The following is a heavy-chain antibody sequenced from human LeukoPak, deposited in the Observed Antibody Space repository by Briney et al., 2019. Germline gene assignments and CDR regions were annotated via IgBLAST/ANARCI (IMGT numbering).Heavy chain of an antibody. CDR2: IYHSGST. CDR3: ARMTPGNWFDP. CDR1: GGSISSGGYS. V-gene: IGHV4-30-2*01. J-gene: IGHJ5*02. Sequence: PSETLSLTCAVSGGSISSGGYSWSWIWQPPGKGLEWIGYIYHSGSTYYNPSLKSRVTISVDRSKNQFSLKLSSVTAADTAVYYCARMTPGNWFDPWGQGTLVTVSS. D-gene: IGHD4-17*01.